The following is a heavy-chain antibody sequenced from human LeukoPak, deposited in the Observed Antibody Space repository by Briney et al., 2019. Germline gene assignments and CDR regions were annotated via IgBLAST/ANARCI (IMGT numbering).Heavy chain of an antibody. J-gene: IGHJ5*02. CDR2: IIPIFGTA. V-gene: IGHV1-69*13. D-gene: IGHD2-15*01. CDR1: GGTFSSYA. Sequence: GASVKVSCKASGGTFSSYAISWVRQAPGQGLEWMGGIIPIFGTANYAQKFQGRVTITADESTSTAYMELSSLRSEDTAVYYCASESGPIVVVVAATSSWFDPWGQGTLVTVSS. CDR3: ASESGPIVVVVAATSSWFDP.